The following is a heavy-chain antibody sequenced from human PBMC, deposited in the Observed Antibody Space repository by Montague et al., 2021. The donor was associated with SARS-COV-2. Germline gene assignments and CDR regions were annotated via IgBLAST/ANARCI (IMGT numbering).Heavy chain of an antibody. V-gene: IGHV4-39*01. D-gene: IGHD2-15*01. CDR3: ARRALGYCRGGSCYSGFDY. Sequence: SETLSLTCTVSGGSISSSSYYWGWIRQPPGKGLEWIGSIYYSGSTYYNPSLKSRVTISVDTSKNQFSLKLSSVTAADTAVYYCARRALGYCRGGSCYSGFDYWGQGTLVTVSS. CDR2: IYYSGST. J-gene: IGHJ4*02. CDR1: GGSISSSSYY.